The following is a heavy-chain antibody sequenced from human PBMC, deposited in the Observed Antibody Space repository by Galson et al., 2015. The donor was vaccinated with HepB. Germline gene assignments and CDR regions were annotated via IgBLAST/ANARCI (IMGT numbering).Heavy chain of an antibody. Sequence: LRLSCAASGFTFSSYWMHWVRQAPGKGLECLSYISSGSSYTNYADSVKGRFTISRDNAKNSLYLQMNSLRAEDTAVYYCARVGLEVAGRSNYGMDVWGQGTTVTVSS. J-gene: IGHJ6*02. CDR3: ARVGLEVAGRSNYGMDV. D-gene: IGHD6-19*01. CDR2: ISSGSSYT. CDR1: GFTFSSYW. V-gene: IGHV3-11*06.